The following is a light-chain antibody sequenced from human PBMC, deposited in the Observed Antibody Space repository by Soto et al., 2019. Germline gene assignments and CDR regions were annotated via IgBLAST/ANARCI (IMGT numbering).Light chain of an antibody. CDR1: SSNIGSNT. Sequence: QSVLTQPPSASGTPGQRVTISCSGSSSNIGSNTVNWYQQLPGTAPKHLIYSNNQRPSGVPVRFSGSKSGTSASLAISGLQSEDEAEYYCAAWDDSLNGHAVFGGGTQLTVL. CDR2: SNN. V-gene: IGLV1-44*01. CDR3: AAWDDSLNGHAV. J-gene: IGLJ7*01.